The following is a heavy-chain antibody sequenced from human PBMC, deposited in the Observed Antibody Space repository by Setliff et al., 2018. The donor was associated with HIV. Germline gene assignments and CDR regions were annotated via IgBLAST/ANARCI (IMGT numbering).Heavy chain of an antibody. CDR3: VRDYMWAFDY. J-gene: IGHJ4*02. D-gene: IGHD1-26*01. V-gene: IGHV3-20*04. CDR1: GFSLGDFG. CDR2: IYDSGDI. Sequence: PGGSLRLSCAVSGFSLGDFGISWVRQAPGKGLEWVSRIYDSGDIWYADSVRGRFTISRDNTKNSLYLQMNNLRAEDTAVYYCVRDYMWAFDYWGQGTLVTVSS.